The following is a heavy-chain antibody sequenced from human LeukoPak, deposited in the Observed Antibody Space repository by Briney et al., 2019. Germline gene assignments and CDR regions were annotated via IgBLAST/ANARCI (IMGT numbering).Heavy chain of an antibody. Sequence: PSETLSLTCTVSGGSVSSGSYYWSWIRQPPGKGLEWIGYTYYSGSTNYNPSLKSRLTISEDTSKNQFSLKLSSVTAADTAVYFCARHVTTVTFFDFWGQGTLVTVSS. J-gene: IGHJ4*02. CDR3: ARHVTTVTFFDF. D-gene: IGHD4-11*01. CDR1: GGSVSSGSYY. CDR2: TYYSGST. V-gene: IGHV4-61*01.